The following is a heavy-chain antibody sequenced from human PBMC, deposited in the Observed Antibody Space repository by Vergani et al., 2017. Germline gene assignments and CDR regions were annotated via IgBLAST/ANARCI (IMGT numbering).Heavy chain of an antibody. CDR1: GGPISSGDYY. J-gene: IGHJ6*02. Sequence: QVQLQESGPGLVKPSQTLSLTCTVSGGPISSGDYYWSWIRQPPGKGLEWIGYIYYSGSTYYNPSLKSRVTISVDTSKNQFSLKLSSVTAADTAVYYCARASNYYDSSGYYPYYYGMDVWGQGTTVTVSS. CDR2: IYYSGST. CDR3: ARASNYYDSSGYYPYYYGMDV. V-gene: IGHV4-30-4*08. D-gene: IGHD3-22*01.